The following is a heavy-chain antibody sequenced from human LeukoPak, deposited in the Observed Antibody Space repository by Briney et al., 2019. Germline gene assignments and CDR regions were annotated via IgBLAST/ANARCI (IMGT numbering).Heavy chain of an antibody. CDR2: ISYSGST. CDR3: AKYYCGTSSCPGVDY. CDR1: GGSITSGGYF. J-gene: IGHJ4*02. Sequence: PSQTLSLTCTVSGGSITSGGYFWTWIRQHPGEGLEWIGYISYSGSTYYNPSLKSRVTISLDAPKNRFSLRLSSVTAADTAVYYCAKYYCGTSSCPGVDYWGQGTLVTVSS. D-gene: IGHD2-2*01. V-gene: IGHV4-31*03.